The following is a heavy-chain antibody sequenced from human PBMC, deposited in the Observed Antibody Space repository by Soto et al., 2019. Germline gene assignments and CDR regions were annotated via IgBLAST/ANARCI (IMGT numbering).Heavy chain of an antibody. CDR2: ISDSGGTT. Sequence: EVQLLESGGGLVQPGGSLRLSCAASGFTFSSYAMNWVRQVPGEGLECVSLISDSGGTTYYADSVKGRFTISRDNSRNTLYMQMNNLSAEDTAVYYCATDTHSSGWSHNWFDSWGQGTLVTVSS. CDR1: GFTFSSYA. J-gene: IGHJ5*01. D-gene: IGHD6-19*01. CDR3: ATDTHSSGWSHNWFDS. V-gene: IGHV3-23*01.